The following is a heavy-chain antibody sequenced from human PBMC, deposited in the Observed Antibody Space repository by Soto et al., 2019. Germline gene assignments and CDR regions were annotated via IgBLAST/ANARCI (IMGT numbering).Heavy chain of an antibody. V-gene: IGHV3-21*01. CDR1: GFTFSSYS. CDR3: ARDNVLYYYDSSGFDYYGMDV. Sequence: GGSLRLSCAASGFTFSSYSMNWVRQAPGKGLEWVSSISSSSSYIYYADSVKGRFTISRDNAKNSLYLQMNSLRAEDTAVYYCARDNVLYYYDSSGFDYYGMDVWGQGTTVTVPS. CDR2: ISSSSSYI. J-gene: IGHJ6*02. D-gene: IGHD3-22*01.